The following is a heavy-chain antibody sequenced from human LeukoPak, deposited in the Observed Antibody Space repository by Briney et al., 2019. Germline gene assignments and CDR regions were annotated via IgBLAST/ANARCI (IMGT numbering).Heavy chain of an antibody. CDR2: IYYSGST. V-gene: IGHV4-30-4*08. Sequence: PSETLSLTCTASGGSISSGDYYWSWIRQPPGKGLEWIGYIYYSGSTYYNPSLKSRVTISVDTSKNQFSLKLSSVTAADTAVYYCARETLLYCSSTSCYWFDPWGQGTLVTVSS. D-gene: IGHD2-2*01. CDR3: ARETLLYCSSTSCYWFDP. J-gene: IGHJ5*02. CDR1: GGSISSGDYY.